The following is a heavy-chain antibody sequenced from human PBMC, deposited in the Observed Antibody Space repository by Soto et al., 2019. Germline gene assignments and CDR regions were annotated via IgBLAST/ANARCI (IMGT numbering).Heavy chain of an antibody. J-gene: IGHJ6*03. CDR2: ISSSSSVI. V-gene: IGHV3-48*01. CDR3: AKDLSWGSNWYYYMDV. Sequence: GSLRLSCATSGFILSDCAMNWVRQAPGKGLEWVSYISSSSSVIDYADSVKGRFTVSRDNARNSLYLQMNSLRAEDTAVYYCAKDLSWGSNWYYYMDVWGKGTTVTVSS. D-gene: IGHD7-27*01. CDR1: GFILSDCA.